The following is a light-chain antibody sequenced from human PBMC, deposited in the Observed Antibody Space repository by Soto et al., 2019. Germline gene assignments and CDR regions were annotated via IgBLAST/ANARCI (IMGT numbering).Light chain of an antibody. Sequence: QSVLTQPSSASGSPGQRVTLSCTGSSSNIGAGYDVHWYQPLQGTAPKLLIYGNSNRPSGVPDRFSGSKSGTSASLAITGLQAEDEADYYCQSYDSSLSGVVFGGGTKLTVL. CDR2: GNS. J-gene: IGLJ2*01. V-gene: IGLV1-40*01. CDR1: SSNIGAGYD. CDR3: QSYDSSLSGVV.